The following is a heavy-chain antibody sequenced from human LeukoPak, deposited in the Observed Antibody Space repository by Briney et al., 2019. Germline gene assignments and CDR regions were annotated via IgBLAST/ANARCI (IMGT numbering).Heavy chain of an antibody. D-gene: IGHD4-17*01. CDR1: SDSISSGDYY. Sequence: SQTLSLTCTVSSDSISSGDYYWRWVRQPAGKGLEFIGYINKNGSTYYNPPLKSRVSISIDTSKNQFSLKLTSVTAADTAVYFCAREHKSYGDYPYYFDSWGQGTLVTVSS. CDR2: INKNGST. J-gene: IGHJ4*02. V-gene: IGHV4-30-4*01. CDR3: AREHKSYGDYPYYFDS.